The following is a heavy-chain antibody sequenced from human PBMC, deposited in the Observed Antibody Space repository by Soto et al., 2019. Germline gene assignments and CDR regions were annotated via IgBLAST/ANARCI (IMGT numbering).Heavy chain of an antibody. J-gene: IGHJ4*02. Sequence: QVQLVESGGGVVQPGRSLRLSCAASGFTFSSYGMHWVRQAPGKGLEWVAVIWYDGSNKYYADSVKGRFTISRDNSKNTLYRQMNSLRAEDTAVYYCAREGGLRNGRFDYWGQGTLVTVSS. CDR1: GFTFSSYG. CDR3: AREGGLRNGRFDY. CDR2: IWYDGSNK. D-gene: IGHD1-1*01. V-gene: IGHV3-33*01.